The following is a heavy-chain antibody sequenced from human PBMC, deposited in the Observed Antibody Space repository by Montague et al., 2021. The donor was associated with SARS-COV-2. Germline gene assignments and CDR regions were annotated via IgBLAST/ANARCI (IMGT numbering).Heavy chain of an antibody. D-gene: IGHD5-24*01. CDR2: INPADSTT. CDR1: GYRFSIHW. CDR3: VRIKDNI. V-gene: IGHV5-51*01. J-gene: IGHJ6*02. Sequence: QSGAEVKKPGESLKISCKAFGYRFSIHWIDWVRQMPGKGLEWMGGINPADSTTAYSPSFQGHVTISVDKSISTAYLQWSSLEASDIAMYYWVRIKDNIWGPGTTVPFSS.